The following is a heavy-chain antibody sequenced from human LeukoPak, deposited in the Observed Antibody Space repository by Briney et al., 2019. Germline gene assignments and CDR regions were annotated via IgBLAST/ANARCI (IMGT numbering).Heavy chain of an antibody. CDR3: ARDLGDWYSSGFDD. CDR2: ISSSSSTI. D-gene: IGHD3-10*01. Sequence: PGGSLRLSCAASGFTFSSYSMNWVRQAPGKGLEWLSYISSSSSTIYYADSVKGRFTISRDNAKNSLYLHMNSLRVEDTGVYYCARDLGDWYSSGFDDWGQGSLVIVSS. CDR1: GFTFSSYS. V-gene: IGHV3-48*01. J-gene: IGHJ4*02.